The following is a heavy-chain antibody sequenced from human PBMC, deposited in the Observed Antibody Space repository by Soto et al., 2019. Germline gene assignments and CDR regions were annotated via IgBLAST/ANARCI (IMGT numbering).Heavy chain of an antibody. CDR1: GGSISSGDYY. CDR3: ARWWSGSRQGFDP. Sequence: QVQLQESGPGLVKPSQTLSLTCTVSGGSISSGDYYWSWIRQHPGKGLEWIGYIYYSGSTYYNPSLKSRVTISVDTSKNQSSLKLSSVTAAATAVYYCARWWSGSRQGFDPWGQGNLVTVSS. J-gene: IGHJ5*02. V-gene: IGHV4-31*03. CDR2: IYYSGST. D-gene: IGHD3-3*01.